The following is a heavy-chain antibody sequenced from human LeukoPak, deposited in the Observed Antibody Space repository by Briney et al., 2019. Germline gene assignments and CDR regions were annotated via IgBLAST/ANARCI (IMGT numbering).Heavy chain of an antibody. CDR1: GYTFTSHD. J-gene: IGHJ2*01. CDR3: ARMRGYSLGYWYLDV. Sequence: EASVKVSCKAAGYTFTSHDINWVRQAAGQGLEWMGWMNPTSAYTGYAQKFQGRITLSRDTSISTAYMELSSLRSDDTAVYYCARMRGYSLGYWYLDVWGRGTLVSVSS. CDR2: MNPTSAYT. D-gene: IGHD5-18*01. V-gene: IGHV1-8*01.